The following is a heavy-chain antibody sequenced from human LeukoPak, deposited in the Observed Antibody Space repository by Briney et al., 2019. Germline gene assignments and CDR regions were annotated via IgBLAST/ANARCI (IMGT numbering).Heavy chain of an antibody. V-gene: IGHV3-9*01. CDR1: GFTFSIYT. CDR2: ISWNSGSL. CDR3: AKDITVTAYDAFDI. J-gene: IGHJ3*02. D-gene: IGHD4-11*01. Sequence: GGSLRLSCAASGFTFSIYTMNWVRQAPGKGLEWVSGISWNSGSLGYADSVKGRFTISRDNAKNSLYLQMNSLRAEDTAVYYCAKDITVTAYDAFDIWGQGTMVTVSS.